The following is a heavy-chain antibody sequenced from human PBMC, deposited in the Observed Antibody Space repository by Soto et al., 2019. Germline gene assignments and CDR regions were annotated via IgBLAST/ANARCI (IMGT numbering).Heavy chain of an antibody. CDR3: ARRATTSAGYFDL. D-gene: IGHD1-26*01. CDR1: GFTFSNYW. Sequence: LRLSCAASGFTFSNYWMSWVRQAPGKGLEWVANIKQDGSEKNYKDSVKGRLTISRDNAKNSLSLQMNSLRAEDTAVYYCARRATTSAGYFDLWGRGTLVTVSS. CDR2: IKQDGSEK. J-gene: IGHJ2*01. V-gene: IGHV3-7*01.